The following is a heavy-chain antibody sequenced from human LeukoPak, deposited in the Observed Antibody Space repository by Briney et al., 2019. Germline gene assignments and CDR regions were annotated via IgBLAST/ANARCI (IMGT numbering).Heavy chain of an antibody. V-gene: IGHV3-30*18. D-gene: IGHD4-17*01. CDR2: ISYDGSNK. Sequence: GGSLRLSCAASGFTFSSCGMHWVRQAPGKGLEWVAVISYDGSNKYYADSVKGRFTISRDNSKNTLYLQMNSLRAEDTAVYYCAKDNAPFGYGEDYFDYWGRGTLVTVSS. CDR1: GFTFSSCG. J-gene: IGHJ4*02. CDR3: AKDNAPFGYGEDYFDY.